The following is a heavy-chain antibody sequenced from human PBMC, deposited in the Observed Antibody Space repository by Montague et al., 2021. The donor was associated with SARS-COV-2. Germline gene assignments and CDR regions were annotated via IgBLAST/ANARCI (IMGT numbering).Heavy chain of an antibody. CDR3: AREGARNYYGSSGDAFDI. Sequence: SLRLSCAASGFTFSSYSMNWVRQAPGKGLEWVSSISSSSSYIYYADSVKGRFTISRDNAKNSLYLQMNSLRAEDTAVYYCAREGARNYYGSSGDAFDIWGQGTMVTVSS. J-gene: IGHJ3*02. V-gene: IGHV3-21*01. CDR2: ISSSSSYI. D-gene: IGHD3-22*01. CDR1: GFTFSSYS.